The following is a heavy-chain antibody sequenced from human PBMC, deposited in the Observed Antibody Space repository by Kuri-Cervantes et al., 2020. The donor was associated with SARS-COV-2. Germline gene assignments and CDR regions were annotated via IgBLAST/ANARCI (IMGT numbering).Heavy chain of an antibody. D-gene: IGHD2-2*01. CDR3: ASANYCSSTSCYDEFAFDI. Sequence: GGSLRLSCAASGFTFSSYSMNWVRQAPGKGLEWVSYISSSSSTIYYADSVKGRFTISRDNAKNSLYLQMNSLRAEDTAVYYCASANYCSSTSCYDEFAFDIWVQGTMVTVSS. J-gene: IGHJ3*02. CDR2: ISSSSSTI. V-gene: IGHV3-48*01. CDR1: GFTFSSYS.